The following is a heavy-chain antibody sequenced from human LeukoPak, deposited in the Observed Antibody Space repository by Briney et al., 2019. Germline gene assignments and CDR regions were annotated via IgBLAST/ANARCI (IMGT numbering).Heavy chain of an antibody. J-gene: IGHJ4*02. Sequence: GGSLRLSCAASGFTVSRNYMSWVRKAPGKGLEWVSVIYSGGSTYYADSVKGRFTISRDNSKNTLYLQMNSLRAEDTAVYYCAKVRYDSSGYQSPYFDYWGQGILVTVSS. D-gene: IGHD3-22*01. CDR1: GFTVSRNY. CDR3: AKVRYDSSGYQSPYFDY. CDR2: IYSGGST. V-gene: IGHV3-53*01.